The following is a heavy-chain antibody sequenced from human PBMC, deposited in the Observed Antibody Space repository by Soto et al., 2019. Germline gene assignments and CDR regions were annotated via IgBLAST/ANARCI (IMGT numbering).Heavy chain of an antibody. V-gene: IGHV3-53*02. CDR1: GFTVSTNY. Sequence: EVQLVETGGGLIQPGGSLRLSCAVSGFTVSTNYMSWVRQAPGKGLEWVSVIYYDDGSTYYADSVKGRFRISRDSSRNTLYLQMNGLRAEDTAVYYCASGQQVILRYYYGLDVWGQGTTVTVSS. J-gene: IGHJ6*02. CDR2: IYYDDGST. CDR3: ASGQQVILRYYYGLDV. D-gene: IGHD6-13*01.